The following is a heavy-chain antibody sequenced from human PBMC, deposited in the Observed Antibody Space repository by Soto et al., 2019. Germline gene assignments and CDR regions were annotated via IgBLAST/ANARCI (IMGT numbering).Heavy chain of an antibody. D-gene: IGHD5-12*01. V-gene: IGHV4-34*01. CDR3: ARVKRLRFLDY. Sequence: SETLSLTCAVYGGSFSGYYWSWIRQPPGKGLEWIGEINHSGSTNYNPSLKSRVTISVDTSKNQFSLKLSSVTAADTAVYYCARVKRLRFLDYWGQGTLVTVSS. J-gene: IGHJ4*02. CDR1: GGSFSGYY. CDR2: INHSGST.